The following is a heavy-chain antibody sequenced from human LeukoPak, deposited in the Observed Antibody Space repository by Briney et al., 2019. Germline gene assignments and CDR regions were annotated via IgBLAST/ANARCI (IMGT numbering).Heavy chain of an antibody. V-gene: IGHV3-23*01. D-gene: IGHD2-2*01. CDR2: ISGDGGST. CDR1: GLTLRSFA. J-gene: IGHJ4*02. CDR3: AAMTTAAANAFFY. Sequence: GGSLRLFCEVSGLTLRSFAMSWVRQPAGKGLEWVSAISGDGGSTEYADSVKGRFTISRDNSKNTVYLQMNSLRAGDTALYYCAAMTTAAANAFFYWGRGTVATVSA.